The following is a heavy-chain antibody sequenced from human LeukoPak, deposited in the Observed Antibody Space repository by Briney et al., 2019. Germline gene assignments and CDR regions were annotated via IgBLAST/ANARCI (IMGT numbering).Heavy chain of an antibody. CDR3: AKASVGATVDY. V-gene: IGHV3-48*01. CDR1: GFTFSSYS. Sequence: GGSLRLSCAASGFTFSSYSMNWVRQAPGKGLEWVSYISSSSSTIYYADSVKGRFTISRDNAKDSLYLQMNSLRAEDTAVYYCAKASVGATVDYWGQGTLVTVSS. D-gene: IGHD1-26*01. CDR2: ISSSSSTI. J-gene: IGHJ4*02.